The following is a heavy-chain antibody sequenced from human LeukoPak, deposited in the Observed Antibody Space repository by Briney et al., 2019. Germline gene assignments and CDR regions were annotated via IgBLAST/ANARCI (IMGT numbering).Heavy chain of an antibody. CDR2: INHSGST. CDR1: GGSFSGYY. Sequence: SETLSLTCAVYGGSFSGYYWSWIRQPPGKGLEWIGEINHSGSTNYNPSLKSRVTISVDTSKNQFSLKLSSVTAADTAVYYCARAHGSAFDIWGQGTMVTVS. J-gene: IGHJ3*02. CDR3: ARAHGSAFDI. D-gene: IGHD3-10*01. V-gene: IGHV4-34*01.